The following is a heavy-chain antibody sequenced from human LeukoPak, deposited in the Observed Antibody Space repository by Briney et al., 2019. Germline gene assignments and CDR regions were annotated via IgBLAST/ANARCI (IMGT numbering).Heavy chain of an antibody. CDR1: GYTFTGYY. CDR2: INPNSGGT. D-gene: IGHD1-7*01. Sequence: ASVKVSCKASGYTFTGYYMHWVRQAPGQGLEWMGWINPNSGGTNYAQKFQGRVTMTRDTSISTAYMELSRLRSDDTAVYYCATSLYNWNYGAFDYWGQGTLVTVSS. V-gene: IGHV1-2*02. J-gene: IGHJ4*02. CDR3: ATSLYNWNYGAFDY.